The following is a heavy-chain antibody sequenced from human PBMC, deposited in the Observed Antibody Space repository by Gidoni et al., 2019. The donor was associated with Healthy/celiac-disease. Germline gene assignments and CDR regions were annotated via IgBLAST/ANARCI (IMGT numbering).Heavy chain of an antibody. CDR2: MNPNSGNT. Sequence: QVQLVQSGAEVKKPGASVKVSCKASGYTFTSYDIHWVRQATGQGLEWMGWMNPNSGNTGYAQKFQGRVTMTRNTSISTAYMELSSLRSEDTAVYYCARGRRWGYDFWSGYYWDFDYWGQGTLVTVSS. V-gene: IGHV1-8*01. D-gene: IGHD3-3*01. CDR3: ARGRRWGYDFWSGYYWDFDY. J-gene: IGHJ4*02. CDR1: GYTFTSYD.